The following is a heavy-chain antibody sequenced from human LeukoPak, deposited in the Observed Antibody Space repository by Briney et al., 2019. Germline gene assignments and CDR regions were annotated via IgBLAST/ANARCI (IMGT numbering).Heavy chain of an antibody. CDR2: IRYDGSNK. V-gene: IGHV3-30*02. J-gene: IGHJ4*02. CDR1: GFTFSSYG. Sequence: GGSLRLSCAASGFTFSSYGMHWVRQAPGKGLEWVAFIRYDGSNKYYADSVRGRFTISRDNSKNTLYLQMNSLRAEDPAVYYCAKEPGQLVGFDYWGQGTLVTVSS. CDR3: AKEPGQLVGFDY. D-gene: IGHD6-13*01.